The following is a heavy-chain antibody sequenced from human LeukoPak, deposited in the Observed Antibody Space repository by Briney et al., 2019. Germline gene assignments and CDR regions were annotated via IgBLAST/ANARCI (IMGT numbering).Heavy chain of an antibody. CDR1: GFTFRSYW. V-gene: IGHV3-74*03. CDR2: IKSDGSNT. J-gene: IGHJ4*02. Sequence: GGSLRLSCAVSGFTFRSYWMHWVRQAPGKGRVWVSGIKSDGSNTTYADSVKGRFTISRDNAKNTLYLQMNSLRVEDTAVYYCARMRTMVRHYWGQGTLVTVSS. CDR3: ARMRTMVRHY. D-gene: IGHD3-10*01.